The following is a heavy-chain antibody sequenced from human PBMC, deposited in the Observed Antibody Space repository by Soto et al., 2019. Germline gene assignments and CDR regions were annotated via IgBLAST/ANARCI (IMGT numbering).Heavy chain of an antibody. Sequence: EVQLMESGGGLVQPGRSLRLSCAASGFTFDEYAMHWVRQVPGKGLEWVSSISWNGDNIGYADSVKGRFSISRDNARDSLYLQMNSLRAEDTAFYFCAKDRQGGGIFGALGDYWGQGTLVTVSS. CDR3: AKDRQGGGIFGALGDY. V-gene: IGHV3-9*01. J-gene: IGHJ4*02. D-gene: IGHD3-16*01. CDR2: ISWNGDNI. CDR1: GFTFDEYA.